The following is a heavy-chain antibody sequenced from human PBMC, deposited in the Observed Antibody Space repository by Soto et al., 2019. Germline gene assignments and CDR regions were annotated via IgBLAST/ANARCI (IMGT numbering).Heavy chain of an antibody. CDR2: VYHSGST. D-gene: IGHD6-19*01. J-gene: IGHJ4*02. CDR1: GGSISSSNW. V-gene: IGHV4-4*02. CDR3: ARGPTSSSGWYGYFDY. Sequence: LSLTCAVSGGSISSSNWWSWVRQPPGKGLEWIGEVYHSGSTNYNPSLKSRVTISVDKSKNQFSLKLSSVTAADTAVYYCARGPTSSSGWYGYFDYWGQGTLVTVSS.